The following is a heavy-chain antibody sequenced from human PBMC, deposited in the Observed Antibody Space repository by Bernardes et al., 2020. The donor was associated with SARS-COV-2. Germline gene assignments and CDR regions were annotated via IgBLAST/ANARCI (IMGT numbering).Heavy chain of an antibody. V-gene: IGHV3-30*18. Sequence: GGSLRLSCAASGFTFSSYGMHWVRQAPGKGLEWVAVISYDGSNKYYADSVKGRFTISRDNSKNTLYLQMNSLRAEDTAVYYCAKDRLERHGMDVWGQGTTVTVSS. CDR3: AKDRLERHGMDV. J-gene: IGHJ6*02. D-gene: IGHD1-1*01. CDR1: GFTFSSYG. CDR2: ISYDGSNK.